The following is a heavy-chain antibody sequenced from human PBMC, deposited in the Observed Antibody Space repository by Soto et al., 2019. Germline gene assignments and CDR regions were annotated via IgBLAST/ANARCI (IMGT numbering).Heavy chain of an antibody. D-gene: IGHD5-18*01. CDR2: SGSGGST. J-gene: IGHJ5*02. CDR3: AKVMVKNWFDP. Sequence: PVGSLRLSCAASGFTFSSYAMSWVRQAPGKGLEWVSASGSGGSTYYADSVKGRFTISRDNSKNTLYLQMSNLRAEDTAVYYCAKVMVKNWFDPWGQGTLVTVSS. CDR1: GFTFSSYA. V-gene: IGHV3-23*01.